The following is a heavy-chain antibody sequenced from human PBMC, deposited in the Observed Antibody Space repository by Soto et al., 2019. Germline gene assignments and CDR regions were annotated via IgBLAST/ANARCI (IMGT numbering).Heavy chain of an antibody. J-gene: IGHJ6*03. D-gene: IGHD5-12*01. V-gene: IGHV1-46*03. CDR2: INPSGGST. Sequence: GASVKVSCKASGYTFTSYYMHWVRQAPGQGLEWMGIINPSGGSTSYAQKFQGRVTMTRDTSTSTVYMELSSLRSEDTAVYYCARGSVDIVATTQGGYYYYMDVWGKGTTVTVSS. CDR1: GYTFTSYY. CDR3: ARGSVDIVATTQGGYYYYMDV.